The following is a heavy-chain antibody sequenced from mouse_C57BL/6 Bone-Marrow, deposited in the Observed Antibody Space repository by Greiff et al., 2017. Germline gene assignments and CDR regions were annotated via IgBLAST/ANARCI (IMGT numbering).Heavy chain of an antibody. J-gene: IGHJ4*01. CDR3: AYGSSYEAMDY. CDR1: GYTFTDYN. CDR2: INPNNGGT. D-gene: IGHD1-1*01. V-gene: IGHV1-22*01. Sequence: VQLKESGPELVKPGASVKMSCKASGYTFTDYNMHWVKQSHGKSLEWIGYINPNNGGTSYNQKFKGKATLTVNKSSSTAYMELRSLTSEDSAVYYCAYGSSYEAMDYWGQGTSVTVSS.